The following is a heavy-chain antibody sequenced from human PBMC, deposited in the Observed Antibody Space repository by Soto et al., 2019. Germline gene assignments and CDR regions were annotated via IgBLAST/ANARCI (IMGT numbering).Heavy chain of an antibody. CDR3: GRGGAMGVDY. V-gene: IGHV3-74*01. D-gene: IGHD1-26*01. CDR1: GFTFNTHW. J-gene: IGHJ4*02. Sequence: EVQLVESGGGVVQPGGTLRLSCTASGFTFNTHWMHWVRQAPGKGLVWVSRIYFDGITTNYADSVKGRLTVSRDNATNTGYLHVSTRRDEATAGYYCGRGGAMGVDYWGQGTLDTVSS. CDR2: IYFDGITT.